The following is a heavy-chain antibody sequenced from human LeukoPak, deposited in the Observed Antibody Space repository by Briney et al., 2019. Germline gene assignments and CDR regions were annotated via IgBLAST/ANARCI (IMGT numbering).Heavy chain of an antibody. J-gene: IGHJ4*02. CDR1: GGTFSSYA. V-gene: IGHV1-69*01. CDR2: IIPIFGTA. Sequence: ASVKVSCKASGGTFSSYAISWVRQAPGQGLEWMGGIIPIFGTANYAQKFQGRVTITADESTSTAYMELSSLRSEDTAVYYCARGGDIWFGELLSGPFDYWGQGTLVTVSS. CDR3: ARGGDIWFGELLSGPFDY. D-gene: IGHD3-10*01.